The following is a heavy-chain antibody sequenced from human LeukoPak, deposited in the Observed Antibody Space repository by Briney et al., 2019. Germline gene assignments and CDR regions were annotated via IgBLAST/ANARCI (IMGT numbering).Heavy chain of an antibody. CDR1: GGTFSSYA. V-gene: IGHV1-69*05. Sequence: SVKVSCKASGGTFSSYAISWVRQAPGQGLEWMGGIIPIFGTANYAQKFQGRVTITTDESTSTAYMELSSLRSEDTAVYYCARDRGRAKWFNFDYWDQGTLVTVSS. CDR2: IIPIFGTA. D-gene: IGHD3-22*01. CDR3: ARDRGRAKWFNFDY. J-gene: IGHJ4*02.